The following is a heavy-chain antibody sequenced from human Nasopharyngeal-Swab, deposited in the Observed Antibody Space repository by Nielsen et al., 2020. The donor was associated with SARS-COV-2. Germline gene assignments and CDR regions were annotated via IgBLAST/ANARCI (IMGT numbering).Heavy chain of an antibody. Sequence: SLKISCAASGSTFDDYAMHWVRQAPGKGLEWASGISWNSGSIGYADSVKGRFTISRDNAKNSLYLQMNSLRAEDTALYYCAKAKYDSSGYYYPYFDYWGQGTLVTVSS. D-gene: IGHD3-22*01. CDR2: ISWNSGSI. CDR3: AKAKYDSSGYYYPYFDY. CDR1: GSTFDDYA. V-gene: IGHV3-9*01. J-gene: IGHJ4*02.